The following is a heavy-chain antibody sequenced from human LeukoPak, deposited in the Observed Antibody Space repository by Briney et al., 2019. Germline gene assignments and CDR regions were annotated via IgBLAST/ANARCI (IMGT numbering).Heavy chain of an antibody. D-gene: IGHD5-24*01. Sequence: PGRPLRLSCAASGFTFSSYGMHWVRQAPGKGLEWVAVIWYDGSNKYYADSVKGRFTISRDNSKNTLYLQMNSLRAEDTAVYYCAKDLRDGYNLNYYFDYWGQGTLVTVSS. CDR2: IWYDGSNK. CDR1: GFTFSSYG. CDR3: AKDLRDGYNLNYYFDY. V-gene: IGHV3-33*06. J-gene: IGHJ4*02.